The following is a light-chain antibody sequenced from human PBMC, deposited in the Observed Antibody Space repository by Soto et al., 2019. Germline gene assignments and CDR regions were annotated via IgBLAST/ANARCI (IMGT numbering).Light chain of an antibody. CDR3: QQYNGYPLT. CDR2: DVS. CDR1: QTLRTC. V-gene: IGKV1-5*01. Sequence: DIQMTQSPSTLSASVGDRVTITCRASQTLRTCLALYQQKPGKAPKLLIYDVSILQSGVPSRFSGSGSGTQFTRTISSLQPDDFATSYCQQYNGYPLTFGGGTKVEFK. J-gene: IGKJ4*01.